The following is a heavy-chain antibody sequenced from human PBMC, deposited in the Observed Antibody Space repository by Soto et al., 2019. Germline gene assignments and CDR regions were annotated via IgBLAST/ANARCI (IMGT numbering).Heavy chain of an antibody. CDR1: GFTFSSYA. CDR3: AKREPAPDNRIDY. Sequence: PGGSLRLSWAASGFTFSSYAMSWVRQAPGKGLEWVSAISGSGGSTYYADSVKGRFTISRDNSKNTLYLQMNSLRAEDTAVYYWAKREPAPDNRIDYWGQGTLVTVPS. V-gene: IGHV3-23*01. J-gene: IGHJ4*02. CDR2: ISGSGGST. D-gene: IGHD2-2*01.